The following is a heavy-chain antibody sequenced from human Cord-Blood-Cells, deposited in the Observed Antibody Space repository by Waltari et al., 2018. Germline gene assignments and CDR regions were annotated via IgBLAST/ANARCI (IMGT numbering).Heavy chain of an antibody. CDR1: GYTFTSYA. Sequence: QVQLVTSGSELTKPGASVKVSCKASGYTFTSYAMNWVRQAPGQGLAWMGWINTNTGNPTYAQGFTGRFVFSLDTSVSTAYRQISSLKAEDTAVYYCARGDYYDSSGYYYYFDYWGQGTLVTVSS. V-gene: IGHV7-4-1*02. CDR3: ARGDYYDSSGYYYYFDY. D-gene: IGHD3-22*01. CDR2: INTNTGNP. J-gene: IGHJ4*02.